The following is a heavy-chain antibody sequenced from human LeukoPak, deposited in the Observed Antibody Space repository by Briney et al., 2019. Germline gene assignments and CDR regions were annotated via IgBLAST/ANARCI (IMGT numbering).Heavy chain of an antibody. CDR2: ISYDGSNK. J-gene: IGHJ6*04. CDR3: AKDIAPRLGSSFLMDV. CDR1: GFTFSSYG. D-gene: IGHD6-13*01. V-gene: IGHV3-30*18. Sequence: GRSLRLSCAASGFTFSSYGMHWVRQAPGKRLEWVAVISYDGSNKYYADSVKGRFTISRDNSKNTLYLQMNSLRAEDTAVYYCAKDIAPRLGSSFLMDVWGKGTTVTVSS.